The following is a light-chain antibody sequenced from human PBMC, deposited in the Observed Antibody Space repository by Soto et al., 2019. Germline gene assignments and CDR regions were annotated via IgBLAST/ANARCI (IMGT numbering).Light chain of an antibody. V-gene: IGKV3-11*01. J-gene: IGKJ4*01. CDR1: QSVSNY. CDR2: DAS. Sequence: EIVLTQSPATLSLSPGERATLFCRASQSVSNYLAWYQQKPAQPPRLLIYDASNRATGIPPRFSGSRSGTEFTLTISSLEPEDFAVYYCQQRSTWLTFGGGTRVEI. CDR3: QQRSTWLT.